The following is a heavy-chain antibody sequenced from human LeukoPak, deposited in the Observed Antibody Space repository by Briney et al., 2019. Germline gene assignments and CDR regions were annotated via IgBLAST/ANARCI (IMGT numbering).Heavy chain of an antibody. J-gene: IGHJ6*03. Sequence: GGSLRLSCAASGFTFSNYGMHWVRQAPGKGLEWVAVIWYDGTNKYYADSVKGRFTVSRDNSKNTLYLQMNSLRAEDTAVYYCARDQNGPYYYMDVWGKGTTVTVSS. CDR1: GFTFSNYG. CDR3: ARDQNGPYYYMDV. CDR2: IWYDGTNK. V-gene: IGHV3-33*01. D-gene: IGHD2-8*01.